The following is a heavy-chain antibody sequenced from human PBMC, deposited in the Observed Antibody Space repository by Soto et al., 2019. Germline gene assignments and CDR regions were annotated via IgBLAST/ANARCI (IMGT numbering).Heavy chain of an antibody. D-gene: IGHD5-12*01. CDR3: ARGGEGGYNYGYLDY. CDR1: GGSISSYY. CDR2: IYYSGST. V-gene: IGHV4-59*08. J-gene: IGHJ4*02. Sequence: PSETLSLTCTVSGGSISSYYWSWIRQPPGKGLEWIGYIYYSGSTNYNPSLKSRVTISVDTSKNQFSLKLSSVTAADTAVYYCARGGEGGYNYGYLDYWGQGTLVTVSS.